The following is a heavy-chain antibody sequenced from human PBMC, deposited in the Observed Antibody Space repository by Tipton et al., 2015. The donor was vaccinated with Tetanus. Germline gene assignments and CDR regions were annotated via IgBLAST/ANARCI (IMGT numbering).Heavy chain of an antibody. Sequence: GLVKPSETLSLTCTASGGSLRSYYWSWIRQSPGKGLEWLGYIYFSGHTKYNPSLQSRVTFSVDTSQNQVSLQLTSVTAADTAVYYCARQFGNAFDIWGQGTVVSVSS. CDR2: IYFSGHT. D-gene: IGHD3-16*01. CDR1: GGSLRSYY. J-gene: IGHJ3*02. V-gene: IGHV4-59*01. CDR3: ARQFGNAFDI.